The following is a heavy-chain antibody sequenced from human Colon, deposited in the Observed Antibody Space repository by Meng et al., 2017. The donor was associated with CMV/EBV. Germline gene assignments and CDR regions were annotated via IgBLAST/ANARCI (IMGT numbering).Heavy chain of an antibody. V-gene: IGHV4-59*01. CDR3: ARDPYDFWSGWSWFDP. Sequence: GSLRLSCTVSGGSISSYYWSWIRQPPGKGLEWIGYIYYSGSTNYNPSLKSRVTISVDTSKNQFSLKLSSVTAADTAVYYCARDPYDFWSGWSWFDPWGQGTLVTVSS. CDR2: IYYSGST. CDR1: GGSISSYY. D-gene: IGHD3-3*01. J-gene: IGHJ5*02.